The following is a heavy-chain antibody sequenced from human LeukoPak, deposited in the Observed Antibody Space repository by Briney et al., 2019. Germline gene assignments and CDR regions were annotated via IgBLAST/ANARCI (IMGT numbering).Heavy chain of an antibody. CDR1: GFTFSSYA. J-gene: IGHJ4*02. CDR2: ISGSGGST. V-gene: IGHV3-23*01. CDR3: AKDRPGSGYPAPFDY. Sequence: PGGSLRLSCAASGFTFSSYAMSWVRQAPGKGLEWVSAISGSGGSTYYADSVKGQFTISRDNSKNTLYLQMNSLRAEDTAVYYCAKDRPGSGYPAPFDYWGQGTLVTVSS. D-gene: IGHD3-22*01.